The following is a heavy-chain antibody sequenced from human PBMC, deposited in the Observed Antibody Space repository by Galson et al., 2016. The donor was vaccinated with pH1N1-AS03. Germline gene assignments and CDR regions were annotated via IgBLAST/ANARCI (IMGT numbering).Heavy chain of an antibody. CDR3: TTAQGSGPGEFDY. Sequence: SLRLSCAASGFIFRNVWMTWVRQAPGKRLEWVGHIKSEGDGGGASDHAAPVKGRFTISRDDSENTLYLQMNSLKSEDTGVYYCTTAQGSGPGEFDYWGQGTLVTVSS. CDR2: IKSEGDGGGAS. J-gene: IGHJ4*02. CDR1: GFIFRNVW. V-gene: IGHV3-15*01. D-gene: IGHD3-10*01.